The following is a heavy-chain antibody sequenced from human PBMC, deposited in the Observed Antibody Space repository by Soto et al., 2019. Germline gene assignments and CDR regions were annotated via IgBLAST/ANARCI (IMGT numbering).Heavy chain of an antibody. Sequence: QVQLQESGPGLVKPSETLSLTCAVSGGSISSPNWWSWYRQPPGKGLDWIGEMYPSGGSNRTPSLNSRVTISLDTSKTHFSLKLTSLTAADTAMYYCAREGFDHRTDYWGQGSPVTVSS. CDR3: AREGFDHRTDY. J-gene: IGHJ4*02. V-gene: IGHV4-4*02. CDR1: GGSISSPNW. CDR2: MYPSGGS.